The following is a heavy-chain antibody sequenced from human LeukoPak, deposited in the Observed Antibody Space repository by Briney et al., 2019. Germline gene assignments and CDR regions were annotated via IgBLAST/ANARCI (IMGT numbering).Heavy chain of an antibody. J-gene: IGHJ5*02. Sequence: GGSLRLSCAASGFTFSSYGMHWVRQAPGKGLEWVAVIWYDGSNEYYADSVKGRFTISRDNSKNTLYLQMNSLRAEDTAVYYCAKDGYCSGGSCYSRVFDPWGQGTLVTVSS. CDR2: IWYDGSNE. CDR1: GFTFSSYG. CDR3: AKDGYCSGGSCYSRVFDP. D-gene: IGHD2-15*01. V-gene: IGHV3-33*06.